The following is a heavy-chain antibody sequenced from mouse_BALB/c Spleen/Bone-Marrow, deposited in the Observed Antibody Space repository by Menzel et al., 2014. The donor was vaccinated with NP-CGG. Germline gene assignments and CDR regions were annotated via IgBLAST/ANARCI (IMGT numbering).Heavy chain of an antibody. J-gene: IGHJ3*02. CDR1: GFSLSSYA. CDR3: ARSLYAGYGGYGYDSGIEFSL. D-gene: IGHD2-3*01. V-gene: IGHV5-6-5*01. Sequence: EESGGRLVTPGTPLTLTCTVSGFSLSSYAMTWVRQAPGKGLEWIGIIGSSGTTYFATWAKGRFTISKTSTTVDLKITSPTTEDTATYFCARSLYAGYGGYGYDSGIEFSLWGQGTLVTVS. CDR2: IGSSGTT.